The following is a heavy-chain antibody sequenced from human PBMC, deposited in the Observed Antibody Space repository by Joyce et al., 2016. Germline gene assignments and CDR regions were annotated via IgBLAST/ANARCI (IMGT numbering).Heavy chain of an antibody. CDR3: ARNGDTGGLY. CDR1: GFTVSFRY. V-gene: IGHV3-53*02. J-gene: IGHJ4*02. D-gene: IGHD2-8*02. Sequence: EAHMVETGGGLIQPGGSLRLSCAASGFTVSFRYMSWVGQAPGKGLEWVSVIHGGGNTFYADSVKSRFTISRDDSKNTFYLQKNSLRAEDTAVYYCARNGDTGGLYWGQGTLVTVSS. CDR2: IHGGGNT.